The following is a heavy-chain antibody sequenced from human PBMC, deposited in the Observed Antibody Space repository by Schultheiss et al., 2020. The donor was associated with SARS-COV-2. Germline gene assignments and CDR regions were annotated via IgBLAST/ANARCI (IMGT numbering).Heavy chain of an antibody. Sequence: SVKVSCRTSGGTFSSYPISWVRQAPGQGLEWMGAIIPIFGTPNYAQQFQGRVTITADKSTSTAYMELSSLRSEDTAVYYCARVGWEPDYYYYGMDVWGQGTTVTVSS. CDR3: ARVGWEPDYYYYGMDV. CDR1: GGTFSSYP. D-gene: IGHD1-26*01. J-gene: IGHJ6*02. CDR2: IIPIFGTP. V-gene: IGHV1-69*06.